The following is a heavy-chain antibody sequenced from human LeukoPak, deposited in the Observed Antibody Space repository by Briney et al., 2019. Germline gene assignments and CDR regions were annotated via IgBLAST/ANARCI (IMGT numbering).Heavy chain of an antibody. V-gene: IGHV1-18*01. D-gene: IGHD4-17*01. CDR1: GYIFGSYG. J-gene: IGHJ3*02. Sequence: ASVTVSCKAPGYIFGSYGMNWVRQAPGQGLEWVRWISGYDGVTNYAQALRGRVTMTTDTSTTTVYMHLRDLRSDDTAVYYCARDYRPDLGDHEIWGQGTMVTVSS. CDR2: ISGYDGVT. CDR3: ARDYRPDLGDHEI.